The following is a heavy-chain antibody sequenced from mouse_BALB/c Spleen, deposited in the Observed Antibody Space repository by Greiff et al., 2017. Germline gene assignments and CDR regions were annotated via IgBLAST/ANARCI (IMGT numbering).Heavy chain of an antibody. J-gene: IGHJ3*01. CDR3: ARDYGNYPSFAY. Sequence: QVQLQQSGPELVKPGASVKISCKASGYAFSSSWMNWVKQRPGQGLEWIGRIYPGDGDTNYNGKFKGKATVTADKSSSTAYMQLSSLTSVDSAVYFCARDYGNYPSFAYWGQGTLVTVSA. D-gene: IGHD2-1*01. CDR2: IYPGDGDT. CDR1: GYAFSSSW. V-gene: IGHV1-82*01.